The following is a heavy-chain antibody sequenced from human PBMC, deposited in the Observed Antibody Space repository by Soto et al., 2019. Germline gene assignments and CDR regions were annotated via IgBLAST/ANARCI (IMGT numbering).Heavy chain of an antibody. V-gene: IGHV1-69*01. CDR2: IIPIFGTA. Sequence: QVQLVQSGAEVKKPGSSVKVSCKASGGTFSSYDISWVRQAPGQGLEWMGGIIPIFGTANYAQKFQGRVTTTADESTSTAYMELSSLRSEDTALYYCARAGYSSGWYVDYWGQGTLVTVSS. J-gene: IGHJ4*02. CDR1: GGTFSSYD. D-gene: IGHD6-19*01. CDR3: ARAGYSSGWYVDY.